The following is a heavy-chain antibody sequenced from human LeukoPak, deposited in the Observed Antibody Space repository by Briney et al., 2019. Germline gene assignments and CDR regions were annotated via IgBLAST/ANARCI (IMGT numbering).Heavy chain of an antibody. Sequence: PSETLSLTCTVSGGSSSSYYWSWIRQPPGKGLEWIGYIYYSGSTNYNPSLKSRVTISVDTSKNQFSLKLSSVTAADTAVYYCARQSGNGYSGYDFQAFDIWGQGTMVTVSS. CDR2: IYYSGST. J-gene: IGHJ3*02. CDR3: ARQSGNGYSGYDFQAFDI. CDR1: GGSSSSYY. V-gene: IGHV4-59*08. D-gene: IGHD5-12*01.